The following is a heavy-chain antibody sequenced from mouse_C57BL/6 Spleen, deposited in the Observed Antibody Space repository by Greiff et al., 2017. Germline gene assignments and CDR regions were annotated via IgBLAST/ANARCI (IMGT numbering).Heavy chain of an antibody. V-gene: IGHV5-4*01. Sequence: EVMLVESGGGLVKPGGSLKLSCAASGFTFSSYAMSWVRQTTEKRLEWVATISDGGSYTYYPDNVKGRFTISRDNAKNNLYLQMSHLKSEDTAMYYCARDRDTVYFDVWGTGTTVTVSS. CDR1: GFTFSSYA. CDR3: ARDRDTVYFDV. J-gene: IGHJ1*03. CDR2: ISDGGSYT. D-gene: IGHD3-3*01.